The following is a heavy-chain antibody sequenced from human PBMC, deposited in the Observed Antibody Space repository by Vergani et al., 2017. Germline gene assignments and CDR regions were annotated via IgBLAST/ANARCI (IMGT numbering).Heavy chain of an antibody. Sequence: QVQLQESGPGLVKPSQTLSLTCTVSGGSISSGDYYWSWIRQPPGKGLEWIGYIYYSGSTYYNPSLKSRVTISVDTSKNQFSLKLSSVTAADTAVYYCARDLVSEGYYDSSGYSAVCYWGQGTLVTVSS. D-gene: IGHD3-22*01. CDR2: IYYSGST. CDR1: GGSISSGDYY. CDR3: ARDLVSEGYYDSSGYSAVCY. J-gene: IGHJ4*02. V-gene: IGHV4-30-4*08.